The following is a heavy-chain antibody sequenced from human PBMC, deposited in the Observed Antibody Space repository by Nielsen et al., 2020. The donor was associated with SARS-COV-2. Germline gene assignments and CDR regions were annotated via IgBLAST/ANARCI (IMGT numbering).Heavy chain of an antibody. CDR2: IWFDGSKT. CDR1: GFTFSNYG. Sequence: GESLKISCATSGFTFSNYGMHWVRQAPGKGLEWVAAIWFDGSKTDYADSVKGRFTISRDNSKNTLYLQMNSLRIEDTAVYYCARDMSHIVVVTAIPGGFDYWGQGTLVTVSS. J-gene: IGHJ4*02. D-gene: IGHD2-21*02. CDR3: ARDMSHIVVVTAIPGGFDY. V-gene: IGHV3-33*01.